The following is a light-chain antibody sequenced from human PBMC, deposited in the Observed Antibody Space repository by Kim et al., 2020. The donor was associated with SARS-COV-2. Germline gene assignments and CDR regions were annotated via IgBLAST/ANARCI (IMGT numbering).Light chain of an antibody. CDR3: SSYTSSSPSCV. CDR1: SSDVGGYNY. CDR2: DVS. J-gene: IGLJ3*02. Sequence: QSALTQPASVSGSPGQSITISCTGTSSDVGGYNYVSWYQQHPGKAPKLMIYDVSKRPSGVSNRFSGSKSGNTASLTISGLQAEDEADYYCSSYTSSSPSCVFGGGTQLTVL. V-gene: IGLV2-14*01.